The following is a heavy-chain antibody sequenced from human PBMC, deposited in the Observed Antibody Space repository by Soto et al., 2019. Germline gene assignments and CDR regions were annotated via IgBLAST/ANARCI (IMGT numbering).Heavy chain of an antibody. CDR3: ASLIVDTAMVSSHKYYFDY. CDR2: IYYSGST. J-gene: IGHJ4*02. CDR1: GGSISSSSYY. D-gene: IGHD5-18*01. V-gene: IGHV4-39*07. Sequence: SETLSLTCTVSGGSISSSSYYWGWIRQPPGKGLEWIGSIYYSGSTYYNPSLESRVTISVDTSKNQFSLKLSSVTAADRAVYYCASLIVDTAMVSSHKYYFDYWGQGTLVTVSS.